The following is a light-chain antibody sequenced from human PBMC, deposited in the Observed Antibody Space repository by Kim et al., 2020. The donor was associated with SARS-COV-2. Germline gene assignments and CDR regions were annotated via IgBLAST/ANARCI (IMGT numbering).Light chain of an antibody. CDR2: GAS. J-gene: IGKJ2*01. CDR1: QSVGFK. V-gene: IGKV3-15*01. CDR3: QQYNVRPPDT. Sequence: EIVMTQSPATLSASPGERATLSCRASQSVGFKLAWYQQKPGQAPRLLIYGASTRATGIPARFSGSGSGTEFTLTITSLQSEDFAVYYCQQYNVRPPDTFGQGTKLEI.